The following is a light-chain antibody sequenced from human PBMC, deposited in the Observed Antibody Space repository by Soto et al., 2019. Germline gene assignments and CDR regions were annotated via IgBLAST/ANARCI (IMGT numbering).Light chain of an antibody. CDR3: QSYDNTLSASV. CDR1: SSNNGAGHV. J-gene: IGLJ2*01. Sequence: QSVLTQPPSVSGDPGQRVSISCTGSSSNNGAGHVVHWYQQFPGRAPNLLIYGSSNRPSGVPDRFSGSKSGTSASLAITGLQAEDEADYYCQSYDNTLSASVFGGGTKLTVL. CDR2: GSS. V-gene: IGLV1-40*01.